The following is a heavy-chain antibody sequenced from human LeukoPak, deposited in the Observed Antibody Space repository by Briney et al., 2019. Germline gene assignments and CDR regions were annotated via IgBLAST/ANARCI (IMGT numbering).Heavy chain of an antibody. V-gene: IGHV4-59*01. J-gene: IGHJ5*02. Sequence: PSETLSLTCTVSGGSISSYYWSWIRQSPGKGLEWIGHIYYSGSTNYNPSLKSRVTISVDTSKNQFSLKLSSVTAADTAVYYCARDYPGSGKFDPWGQGTLVTVSS. CDR1: GGSISSYY. CDR2: IYYSGST. D-gene: IGHD3-10*01. CDR3: ARDYPGSGKFDP.